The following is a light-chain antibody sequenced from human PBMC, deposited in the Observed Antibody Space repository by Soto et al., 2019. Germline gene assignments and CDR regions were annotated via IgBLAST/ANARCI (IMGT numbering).Light chain of an antibody. CDR2: DVT. V-gene: IGLV2-14*01. Sequence: QSVLTQPASVSGSPGQSITISCTGTSSDVGGYNYVSWYQQHPGKVPKLMIYDVTNRPSGVSNRFSGSKSGNTASLTISGLQAEDEADYYCNSYTSSSTLVFGGGTKVTVL. CDR3: NSYTSSSTLV. CDR1: SSDVGGYNY. J-gene: IGLJ2*01.